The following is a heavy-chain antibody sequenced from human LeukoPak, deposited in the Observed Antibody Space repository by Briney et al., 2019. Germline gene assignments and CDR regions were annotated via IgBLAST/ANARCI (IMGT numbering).Heavy chain of an antibody. V-gene: IGHV4-34*01. CDR1: GGSISSNY. CDR2: INHSGST. J-gene: IGHJ5*02. CDR3: ARAHIVVVPAAMLAWFDP. D-gene: IGHD2-2*01. Sequence: SETLSLTCTVSGGSISSNYWSWIRQPPGKGLEWIGEINHSGSTNYNPSLKSRVTISVDTSKNQFSLKLSSVTAADTAVYYCARAHIVVVPAAMLAWFDPWGQGTLVTVSS.